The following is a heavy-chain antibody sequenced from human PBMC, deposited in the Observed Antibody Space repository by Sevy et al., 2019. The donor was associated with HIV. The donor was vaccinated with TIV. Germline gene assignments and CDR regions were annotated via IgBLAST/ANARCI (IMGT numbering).Heavy chain of an antibody. J-gene: IGHJ4*02. CDR3: AAGTGSSDFDY. D-gene: IGHD1-26*01. CDR2: IKSKTDAATR. CDR1: GFTFREAW. V-gene: IGHV3-15*01. Sequence: GGSLRLSCAASGFTFREAWMSWVRQAPGKGLEWVGRIKSKTDAATRDFAAPVRGRLSISRDDSANTVYLVMNNLKPEDTGVYYCAAGTGSSDFDYWGQGTLVTVSS.